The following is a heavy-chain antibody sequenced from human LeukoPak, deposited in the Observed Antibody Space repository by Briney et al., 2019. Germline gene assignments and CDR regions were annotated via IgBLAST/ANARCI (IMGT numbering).Heavy chain of an antibody. Sequence: GGSLRLSCAASGFTFSSSWMQWVRQAPGQGLVWVSRINSDESVTTYTNSVKGRFTISRDNSKNTLYLQMNSLRAEDTAVYYCAKDLDCSSTSCYAGGEDYYYGMDVWGKGTTVTVSS. CDR3: AKDLDCSSTSCYAGGEDYYYGMDV. D-gene: IGHD2-2*01. CDR1: GFTFSSSW. CDR2: INSDESVT. J-gene: IGHJ6*04. V-gene: IGHV3-74*03.